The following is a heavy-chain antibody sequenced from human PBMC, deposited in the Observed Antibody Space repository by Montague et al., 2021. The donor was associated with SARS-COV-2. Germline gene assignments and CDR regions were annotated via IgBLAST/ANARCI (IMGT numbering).Heavy chain of an antibody. D-gene: IGHD2-21*01. V-gene: IGHV4-59*01. CDR3: ARAYCGDCHVGP. J-gene: IGHJ5*02. CDR2: IYDSGSA. CDR1: VGSISNYY. Sequence: SETLSLTCTVTVGSISNYYWTWIRQPPGKGLEWIGYIYDSGSANYNPSLESRSTISVDTSNNQFSLRLSSVTAADTAVYYCARAYCGDCHVGPWGQGILVTVSS.